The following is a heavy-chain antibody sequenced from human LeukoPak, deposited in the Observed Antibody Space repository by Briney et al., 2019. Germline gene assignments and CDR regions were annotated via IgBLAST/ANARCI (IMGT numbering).Heavy chain of an antibody. Sequence: PGRSLRLSCAASGFTFSSYAMHWVRQAPGKGLEWVAVISYDGSNKYHADSVKGRFTISRDNSKNTLYLQMNSLRAEDTAVYYCARGESFFDYWGQGTLVTVSS. CDR2: ISYDGSNK. J-gene: IGHJ4*02. V-gene: IGHV3-30*04. D-gene: IGHD3-3*02. CDR3: ARGESFFDY. CDR1: GFTFSSYA.